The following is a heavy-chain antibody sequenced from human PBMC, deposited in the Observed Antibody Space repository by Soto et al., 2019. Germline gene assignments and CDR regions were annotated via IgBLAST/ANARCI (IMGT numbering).Heavy chain of an antibody. D-gene: IGHD6-19*01. Sequence: ASVKVSCKASGYTFTSYAMHWVRQAPGQRLEWMGWINAGNGNTKYSQKFQGRVTITRDTSASTAYMELSSLRSEDTAVYYCAGDQRSGQWLDYYYYGMDVWGQGTTVTV. CDR3: AGDQRSGQWLDYYYYGMDV. CDR2: INAGNGNT. CDR1: GYTFTSYA. V-gene: IGHV1-3*01. J-gene: IGHJ6*02.